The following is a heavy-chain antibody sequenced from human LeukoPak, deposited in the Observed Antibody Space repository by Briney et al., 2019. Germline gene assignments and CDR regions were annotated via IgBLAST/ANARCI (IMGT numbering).Heavy chain of an antibody. Sequence: SQTLSLTCTVSGGSINSGGYWSWIRQHPGEGLEWIGYIYYSGTTYFNPSLKGRVTMSVDTSKNQFSLKLSSVTAADTAVYYCARDSGISGRTDYWGQGTLVTVSS. V-gene: IGHV4-31*03. CDR3: ARDSGISGRTDY. CDR2: IYYSGTT. J-gene: IGHJ4*02. D-gene: IGHD3-10*01. CDR1: GGSINSGGY.